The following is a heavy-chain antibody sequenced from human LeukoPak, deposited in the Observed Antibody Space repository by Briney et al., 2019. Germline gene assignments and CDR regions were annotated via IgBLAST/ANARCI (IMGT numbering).Heavy chain of an antibody. CDR1: GFTFSSYA. CDR3: AKSHSSSSYFYYGMDV. D-gene: IGHD6-13*01. Sequence: PGGSLRLSYAASGFTFSSYAMSWVRQAPGKGLEWVSAISGSGGCTYYTDSVKGRFTISRDNSKNTLYLQMNSLRAEDTAVYYCAKSHSSSSYFYYGMDVWGQGTTVTVSS. V-gene: IGHV3-23*01. CDR2: ISGSGGCT. J-gene: IGHJ6*02.